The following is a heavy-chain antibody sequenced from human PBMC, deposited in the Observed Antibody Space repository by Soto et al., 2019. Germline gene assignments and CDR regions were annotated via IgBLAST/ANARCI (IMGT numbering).Heavy chain of an antibody. J-gene: IGHJ6*02. CDR2: ISAYNGNT. CDR3: ARDEGVVVVAAILYYYYGMDV. D-gene: IGHD2-15*01. V-gene: IGHV1-18*01. CDR1: GYTFTSYG. Sequence: ASVKVSCKASGYTFTSYGISWVRQAPGQGLEWMGRISAYNGNTNYAQKLQGRVTMTTDTSTSTAYMELRSPRSDDTAVYYCARDEGVVVVAAILYYYYGMDVWGQGTTVTVSS.